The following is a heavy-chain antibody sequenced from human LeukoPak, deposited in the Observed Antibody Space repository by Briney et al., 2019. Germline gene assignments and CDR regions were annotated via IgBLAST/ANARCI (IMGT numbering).Heavy chain of an antibody. Sequence: SETLSLTCTVSGRFLSRYYWRCVRQSPGKVLEWIGYISYSGTTNYNPSLKSRVTLSVDTSKNHFSRELTSVTAADTAVYYCARQNPAASGQGLDYWGQGTLVTVSS. D-gene: IGHD6-13*01. CDR3: ARQNPAASGQGLDY. CDR2: ISYSGTT. V-gene: IGHV4-59*08. J-gene: IGHJ4*02. CDR1: GRFLSRYY.